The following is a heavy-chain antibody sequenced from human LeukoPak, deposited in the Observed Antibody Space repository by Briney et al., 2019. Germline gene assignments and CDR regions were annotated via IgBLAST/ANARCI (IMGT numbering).Heavy chain of an antibody. Sequence: ASVKVSCKASGYTFTSYAMHWVRQAPGQRLEWMGWINAGNGNTKYSQKFQGRVTITRDTSASTAYMELSSLRSEDTAVYYCAREEAVAATLTLEDWGQGTLVTVSS. V-gene: IGHV1-3*01. CDR3: AREEAVAATLTLED. CDR2: INAGNGNT. J-gene: IGHJ4*02. CDR1: GYTFTSYA. D-gene: IGHD2-15*01.